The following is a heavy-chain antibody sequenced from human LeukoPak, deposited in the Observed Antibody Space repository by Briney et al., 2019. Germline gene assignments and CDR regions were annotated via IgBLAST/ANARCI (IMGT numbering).Heavy chain of an antibody. CDR1: GYTFTGYY. CDR3: ARVRYGGNSYFDY. V-gene: IGHV1-2*02. J-gene: IGHJ4*02. D-gene: IGHD4-23*01. Sequence: ASVKVSCKASGYTFTGYYMHWVRQAPGQGLEWMGWINPKSGGTNYAQKFQGRVTMTRDTSISTAYMEMSRLRSDDTAVYYCARVRYGGNSYFDYWGQGTLVTVSS. CDR2: INPKSGGT.